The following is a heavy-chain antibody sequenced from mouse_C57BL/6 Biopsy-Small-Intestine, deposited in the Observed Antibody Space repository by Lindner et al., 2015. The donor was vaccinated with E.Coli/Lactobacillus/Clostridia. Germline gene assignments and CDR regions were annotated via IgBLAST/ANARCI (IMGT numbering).Heavy chain of an antibody. Sequence: VQLQESGGGLVKPGGSLKLSCAASGFTFSDYGMHWVRQAPEKGLEWVASISSGSSTIHYTDIVKGRFTISRDNAKNTLFLQMTSLRSEDTAMYYCARGNYGGDYFDYWGQGTTLTVS. CDR3: ARGNYGGDYFDY. CDR1: GFTFSDYG. J-gene: IGHJ2*01. CDR2: ISSGSSTI. V-gene: IGHV5-17*01. D-gene: IGHD2-1*01.